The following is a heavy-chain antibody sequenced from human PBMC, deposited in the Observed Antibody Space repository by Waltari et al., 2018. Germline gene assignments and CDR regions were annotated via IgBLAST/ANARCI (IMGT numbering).Heavy chain of an antibody. CDR2: INHSGST. Sequence: QVQLQQWGAGLLKPSETLSLTCAVYGGSFSGYYWSWIRQPPGKGLEWIGEINHSGSTTYNPSLKRRIAISVETSKNQFSLKLSSVTAADAAVYYCAREKWGEGYKKDAFDIWGQGTMVTVSS. CDR1: GGSFSGYY. V-gene: IGHV4-34*01. J-gene: IGHJ3*02. CDR3: AREKWGEGYKKDAFDI. D-gene: IGHD3-10*01.